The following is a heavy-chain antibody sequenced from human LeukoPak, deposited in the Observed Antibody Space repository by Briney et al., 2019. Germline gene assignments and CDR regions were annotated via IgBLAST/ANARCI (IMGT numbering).Heavy chain of an antibody. CDR2: ISSSSSYI. D-gene: IGHD3-3*01. CDR1: GFTFSSYS. V-gene: IGHV3-21*01. CDR3: ARDAYYYDFWSGYSSLGNDWFDP. Sequence: PGGSLRLSCAASGFTFSSYSMNWVRQAPGKGLEWVSSISSSSSYIYYADSVKGRFTISRDNAKNSLYLQMNSLRAEDTAVYYCARDAYYYDFWSGYSSLGNDWFDPWGQGTLVTVSS. J-gene: IGHJ5*02.